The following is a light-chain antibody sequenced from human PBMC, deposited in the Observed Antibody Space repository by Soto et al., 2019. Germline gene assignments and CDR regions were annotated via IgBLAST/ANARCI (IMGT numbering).Light chain of an antibody. V-gene: IGKV1-9*01. CDR2: GAS. Sequence: DIQLTQSPSFLSASVGDRVTITCRASQGISSYLAWYQQKPGKAPELLIYGASTLQSGVPSRFSGSGSGTEFTHTIGNLQPEDFATYYCQHLNSFPRTFGRGTKVDIK. J-gene: IGKJ1*01. CDR1: QGISSY. CDR3: QHLNSFPRT.